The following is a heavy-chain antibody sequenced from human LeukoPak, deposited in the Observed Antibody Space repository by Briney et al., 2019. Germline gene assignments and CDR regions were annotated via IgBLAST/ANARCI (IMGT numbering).Heavy chain of an antibody. Sequence: SVKVSCKASGGTFSSYAISWVRQAPGQGLEWMGRIIPILGIANYPQKFQGRVTITADKSTSTAYMELSSLRSEDTAVYYCARSKNCSGGSCYPYYYYGMDVWGQGTTVTVSS. CDR1: GGTFSSYA. CDR3: ARSKNCSGGSCYPYYYYGMDV. CDR2: IIPILGIA. V-gene: IGHV1-69*04. J-gene: IGHJ6*02. D-gene: IGHD2-15*01.